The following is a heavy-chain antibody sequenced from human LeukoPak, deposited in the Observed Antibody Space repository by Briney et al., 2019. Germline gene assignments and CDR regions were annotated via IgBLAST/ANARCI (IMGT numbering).Heavy chain of an antibody. CDR1: GFTFSSYG. V-gene: IGHV3-30*18. CDR3: AKGPGALIAPCYYYYMDV. J-gene: IGHJ6*03. D-gene: IGHD3-22*01. Sequence: GGSLRLTCAASGFTFSSYGMHWVRQAPGKGLEWVAVISYDGSNKYYADSVKGRFTISRDNSKNTLYLQMNSLRAEDTAVYYCAKGPGALIAPCYYYYMDVWGKGTTVTVSS. CDR2: ISYDGSNK.